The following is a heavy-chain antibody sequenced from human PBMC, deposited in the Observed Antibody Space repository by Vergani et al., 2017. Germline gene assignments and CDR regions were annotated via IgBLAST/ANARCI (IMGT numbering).Heavy chain of an antibody. J-gene: IGHJ4*02. D-gene: IGHD4-17*01. CDR1: GFTFSSYG. CDR2: ISYDGSNK. V-gene: IGHV3-30*18. CDR3: AKAYGDYALDY. Sequence: VQLVESGGGLVQPGGSLRLSCAASGFTFSSYGMHWVRQAPGKGLEWVAVISYDGSNKYYADSVKGRFTISRDNSKNTLYLQMNSLRAEDTAVYYCAKAYGDYALDYWGQGTLVTVSS.